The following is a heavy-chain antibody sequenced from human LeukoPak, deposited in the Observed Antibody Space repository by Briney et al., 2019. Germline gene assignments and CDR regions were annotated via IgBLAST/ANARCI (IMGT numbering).Heavy chain of an antibody. CDR1: GFTFSSYA. CDR2: ITSSGRST. Sequence: GGSLRLSCAASGFTFSSYAMSWVRQAPGKGLEWVSTITSSGRSTYYADSVKGRFTISIDNSKNTLYLQMNSLRAEDTAVFYCTKDHPDCRGTSCLLFDSWGQGTLVTVSS. CDR3: TKDHPDCRGTSCLLFDS. J-gene: IGHJ4*02. D-gene: IGHD2-2*01. V-gene: IGHV3-23*01.